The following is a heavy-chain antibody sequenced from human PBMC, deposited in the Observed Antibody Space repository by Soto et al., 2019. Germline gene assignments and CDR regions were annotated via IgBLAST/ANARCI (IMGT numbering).Heavy chain of an antibody. CDR2: ISSSSSYI. J-gene: IGHJ4*02. CDR1: GFTFSSYS. CDR3: ARDRYCSSTSCYRNGFDY. D-gene: IGHD2-2*02. V-gene: IGHV3-21*06. Sequence: GGSLRLSCAASGFTFSSYSMNWVRQAPGKGLEWVSSISSSSSYIYYADSVKGRINISRDNGKNSLYLQMNSLRAEDTAVYYCARDRYCSSTSCYRNGFDYWGQGTLVTVSS.